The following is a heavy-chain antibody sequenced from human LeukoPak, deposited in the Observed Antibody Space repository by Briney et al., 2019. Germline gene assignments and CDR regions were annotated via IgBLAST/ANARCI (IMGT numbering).Heavy chain of an antibody. Sequence: SETLSLTCSVSGGSISDYYWGWIRQPPGRGLEWIGYIYYSGSTNYNPSLKSRVTISVDTSKNQFSLKLSSVTAADTAVYYCARGIGYYDGSGTGYFDYWGQGTLVTVSS. D-gene: IGHD3-10*01. V-gene: IGHV4-59*01. CDR1: GGSISDYY. CDR3: ARGIGYYDGSGTGYFDY. CDR2: IYYSGST. J-gene: IGHJ4*02.